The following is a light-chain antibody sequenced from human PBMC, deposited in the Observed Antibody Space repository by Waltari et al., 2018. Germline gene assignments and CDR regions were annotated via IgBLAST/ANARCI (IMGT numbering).Light chain of an antibody. Sequence: QSALTQPASVSGSPGQSITISCTGTRSDVGHYKRFSCYQQHPGKAPKLMIYAVSKRPSGVSDRFSGSKSGDMASLTISGLQPEDEAEYFCSSYAGSSKGVFGGGTKVTVL. CDR1: RSDVGHYKR. CDR3: SSYAGSSKGV. CDR2: AVS. V-gene: IGLV2-23*02. J-gene: IGLJ2*01.